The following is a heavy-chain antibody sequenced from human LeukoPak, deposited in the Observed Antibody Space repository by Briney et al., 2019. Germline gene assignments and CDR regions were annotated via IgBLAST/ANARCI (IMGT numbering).Heavy chain of an antibody. CDR1: GYTFTSYY. J-gene: IGHJ4*02. D-gene: IGHD2-21*01. Sequence: ASVKVSCKASGYTFTSYYMHWVRQAPGQGLEWMGIINPSGGSTSYAQKFQGRVTVTRDMSTSTVYMELSSLRSEDTAVYYCARDCVRDGVYFDYWGQGTLVTVSS. V-gene: IGHV1-46*01. CDR2: INPSGGST. CDR3: ARDCVRDGVYFDY.